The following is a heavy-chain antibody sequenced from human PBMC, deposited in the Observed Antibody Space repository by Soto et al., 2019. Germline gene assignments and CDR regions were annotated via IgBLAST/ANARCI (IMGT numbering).Heavy chain of an antibody. J-gene: IGHJ6*02. CDR2: IYPGDSDT. CDR1: GYSFTSYW. CDR3: ARSGTIAAAGIRYYYYYGMDV. D-gene: IGHD6-13*01. V-gene: IGHV5-51*01. Sequence: PGESLKISCKGSGYSFTSYWIGWVRQMPGKGLEWMGIIYPGDSDTRYSPSFQGQVTISADKSISTAYLQWSSLKASDTAMYYCARSGTIAAAGIRYYYYYGMDVWGQGTTVTVSS.